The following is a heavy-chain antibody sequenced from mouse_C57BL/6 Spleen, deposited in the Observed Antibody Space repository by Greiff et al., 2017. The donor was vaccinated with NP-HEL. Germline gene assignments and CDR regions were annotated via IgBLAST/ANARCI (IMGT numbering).Heavy chain of an antibody. CDR3: ASGGLRYYFDY. D-gene: IGHD2-2*01. CDR2: IYPGDGDT. V-gene: IGHV1-82*01. J-gene: IGHJ2*01. CDR1: GYAFSSSW. Sequence: QVQLQQSGPELVKPGASVKISCKASGYAFSSSWMNWVKQRPGKGLEWIGRIYPGDGDTNYNGKFKGKATLTADKSSSTAYMQLSSLTSEDSAVYFCASGGLRYYFDYWGQGTTLTVSS.